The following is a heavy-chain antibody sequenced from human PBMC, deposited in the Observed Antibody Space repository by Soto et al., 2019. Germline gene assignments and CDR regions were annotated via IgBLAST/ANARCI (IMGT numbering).Heavy chain of an antibody. Sequence: VTLSISYEDTGFTPATHGSHWLRQAQGTHLVWVSRINSDDSSTTYADSVKGRSTISRDNAKNTLDLQMNSLRAEDTSVYYFARVALTIFGVVTPYGMDVWGHGTTVTVS. D-gene: IGHD3-3*01. V-gene: IGHV3-74*01. CDR3: ARVALTIFGVVTPYGMDV. CDR2: INSDDSST. J-gene: IGHJ6*02. CDR1: GFTPATHG.